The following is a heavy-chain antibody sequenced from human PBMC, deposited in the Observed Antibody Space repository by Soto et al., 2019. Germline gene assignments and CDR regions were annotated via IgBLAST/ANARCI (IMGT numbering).Heavy chain of an antibody. Sequence: QVQLVESGGGVVQPGRSLRLSCAASGFTFSAYGMHWVRQAPGKGLEWVAVVSYDGSNEHYADSVKGRFTISRDNSKNTLYLQMNSRRAEDTAVYYCAKTITTPAVSSYSGDSTGRGAVIDYWGQGTLVIVSS. D-gene: IGHD3-3*01. J-gene: IGHJ4*02. CDR1: GFTFSAYG. CDR2: VSYDGSNE. V-gene: IGHV3-30*18. CDR3: AKTITTPAVSSYSGDSTGRGAVIDY.